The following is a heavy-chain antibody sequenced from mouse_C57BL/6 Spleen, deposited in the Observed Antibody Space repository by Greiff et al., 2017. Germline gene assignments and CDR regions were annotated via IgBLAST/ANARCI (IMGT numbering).Heavy chain of an antibody. CDR1: GYAFSSSW. CDR2: IYPGDGDT. V-gene: IGHV1-82*01. D-gene: IGHD2-5*01. J-gene: IGHJ4*01. CDR3: AKSYYSNLDAMDY. Sequence: VKLMESGPELVKPGASVKISCKASGYAFSSSWMNWVKQRPGKGLEWIGRIYPGDGDTNYNGKFKGKATLTADKSSSTAYMQLSRLTSEDYAVYCCAKSYYSNLDAMDYWGQGTSVTVAA.